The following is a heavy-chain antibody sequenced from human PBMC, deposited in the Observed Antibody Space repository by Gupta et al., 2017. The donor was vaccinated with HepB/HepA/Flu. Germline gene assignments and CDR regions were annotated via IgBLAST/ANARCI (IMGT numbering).Heavy chain of an antibody. V-gene: IGHV4-34*01. CDR3: ARGVWSGYYSPFDD. CDR2: INHLGRT. D-gene: IGHD3-3*01. CDR1: GGSFNGFF. Sequence: QVQLQQWGAGLLKPSETLSLTCAVSGGSFNGFFWTWIRQPPGKGLEWIAEINHLGRTNYNSSRRSRVTISIDTSKNQISLSLHSVTAADAAVYYCARGVWSGYYSPFDDWGQGTLVTVSS. J-gene: IGHJ4*02.